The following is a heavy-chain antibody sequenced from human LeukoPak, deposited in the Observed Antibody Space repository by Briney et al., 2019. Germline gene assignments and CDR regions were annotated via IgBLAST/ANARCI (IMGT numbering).Heavy chain of an antibody. V-gene: IGHV3-30-3*01. D-gene: IGHD5-18*01. J-gene: IGHJ4*02. CDR1: GFTFSSYA. CDR3: AKAGTTPTIQLWPGEDYFDY. Sequence: GGSLRLSCAASGFTFSSYAMHWVRQAPGKGLEWVAVISYDGSNKYYADSVKGRFTISRDNSKNTLYLQMNSLRAEDTAVYYCAKAGTTPTIQLWPGEDYFDYWGQGTLVTVSS. CDR2: ISYDGSNK.